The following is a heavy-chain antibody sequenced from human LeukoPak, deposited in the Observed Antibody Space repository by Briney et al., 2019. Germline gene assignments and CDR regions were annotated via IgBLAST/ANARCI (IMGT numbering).Heavy chain of an antibody. CDR3: ARDKYYDFWSGYGEANDY. CDR1: GFTFSSYW. Sequence: PGGSLRLSCAASGFTFSSYWMSWVRQAPGKGLEWVANIKQDGSEKYYVDSVKGRFTISRDNAKNSLCLQMNSLRAEDTAVYYCARDKYYDFWSGYGEANDYWGQGTLVTVSS. J-gene: IGHJ4*02. D-gene: IGHD3-3*01. CDR2: IKQDGSEK. V-gene: IGHV3-7*01.